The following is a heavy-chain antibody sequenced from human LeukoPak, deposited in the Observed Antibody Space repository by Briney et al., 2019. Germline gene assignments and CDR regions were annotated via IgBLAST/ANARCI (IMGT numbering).Heavy chain of an antibody. J-gene: IGHJ4*02. V-gene: IGHV4-59*01. D-gene: IGHD6-13*01. CDR2: IYYSGST. Sequence: SETLSLTCTVSGGSISSYYWSWIRQPPGKGLEWIGYIYYSGSTNYNPSLKSRVTISVDTSKNQFSLKLSSVTAADTAVYYCASLSCSSSWYPLGYWGQGTLVTVSS. CDR1: GGSISSYY. CDR3: ASLSCSSSWYPLGY.